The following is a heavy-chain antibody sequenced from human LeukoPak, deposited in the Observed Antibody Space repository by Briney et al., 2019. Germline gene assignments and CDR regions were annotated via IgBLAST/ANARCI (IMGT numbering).Heavy chain of an antibody. D-gene: IGHD5-24*01. CDR3: ARGAGYNSDY. V-gene: IGHV4-39*07. Sequence: SETLSLTCTVSGGSISSSSYYWGWIRQPPGKGLEWIGSIYYSGSTNYNPSLKSRVTISVDTSKNQFSLKLSSVTAADTAVYYCARGAGYNSDYWGQGTLVTVSS. CDR1: GGSISSSSYY. J-gene: IGHJ4*02. CDR2: IYYSGST.